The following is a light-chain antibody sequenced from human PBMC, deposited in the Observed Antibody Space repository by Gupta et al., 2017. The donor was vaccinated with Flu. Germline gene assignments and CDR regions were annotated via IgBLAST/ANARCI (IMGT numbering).Light chain of an antibody. Sequence: SCISRQCRVTRCGNTCLNWFQQRPGQSPKRLIYDVSIRESGVPERFIGSGSGTDFTLNISRVEADDFAVYYCKQSTHWPPWTFGQGTKVEIK. J-gene: IGKJ1*01. CDR2: DVS. CDR3: KQSTHWPPWT. CDR1: QCRVTRCGNTC. V-gene: IGKV2-30*01.